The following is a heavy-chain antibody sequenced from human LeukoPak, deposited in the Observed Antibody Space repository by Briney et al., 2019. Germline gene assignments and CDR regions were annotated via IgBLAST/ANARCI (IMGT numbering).Heavy chain of an antibody. CDR2: IKQDGSEK. CDR3: AREAIQYCSSTSWPEWNWLDT. D-gene: IGHD2-2*01. Sequence: GGSLRLSCAPSGFTFSSYWMSWVRQAPGKGLEWVANIKQDGSEKYYVDSVKGRFTISRDNAKNSLYLQMNNLRAEDTGICYCAREAIQYCSSTSWPEWNWLDTSGERTLVTASS. J-gene: IGHJ5*02. V-gene: IGHV3-7*01. CDR1: GFTFSSYW.